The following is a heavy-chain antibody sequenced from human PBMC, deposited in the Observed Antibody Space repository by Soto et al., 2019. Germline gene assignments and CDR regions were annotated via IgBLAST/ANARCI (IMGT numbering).Heavy chain of an antibody. CDR1: GFTFSSYG. CDR3: ARDTKYSSSPGLYFDY. V-gene: IGHV3-33*01. D-gene: IGHD6-13*01. J-gene: IGHJ4*02. Sequence: PGGSLRLSCAASGFTFSSYGMHWVRQAPGKGLEWVAVIWYDGSNKYYADSVKGRFTISRDNSKNTLYLQMNSLRAEDTAVYYCARDTKYSSSPGLYFDYWGQGTLVTVSS. CDR2: IWYDGSNK.